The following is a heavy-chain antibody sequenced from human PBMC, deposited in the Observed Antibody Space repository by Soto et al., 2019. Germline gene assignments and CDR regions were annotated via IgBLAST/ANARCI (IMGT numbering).Heavy chain of an antibody. CDR1: GFTFSSYG. J-gene: IGHJ6*02. Sequence: SLRFSWAASGFTFSSYGMHWVRQAPGKGLPWVAVIWYDGSNKYYADSVKGLFTISRDNSKNTLYLQMNSLRAEDTAVYYCARDNLVLLWFGELSAPTSGIDVWGQGTTVTVSS. V-gene: IGHV3-33*01. D-gene: IGHD3-10*01. CDR2: IWYDGSNK. CDR3: ARDNLVLLWFGELSAPTSGIDV.